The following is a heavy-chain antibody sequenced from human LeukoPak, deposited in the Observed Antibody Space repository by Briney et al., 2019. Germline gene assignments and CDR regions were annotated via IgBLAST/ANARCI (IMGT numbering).Heavy chain of an antibody. CDR1: GFTFSSYW. V-gene: IGHV3-7*03. CDR3: VKDSPPRYSGSPPAY. Sequence: GGSLRLSCAASGFTFSSYWMSWVRQAPGKGQEWVANINKDGGEKYYADSVKGRFTISRDNAKNSLYLQMNSLRADDTAVYYCVKDSPPRYSGSPPAYWGQGTLVTVSS. J-gene: IGHJ4*02. CDR2: INKDGGEK. D-gene: IGHD1-26*01.